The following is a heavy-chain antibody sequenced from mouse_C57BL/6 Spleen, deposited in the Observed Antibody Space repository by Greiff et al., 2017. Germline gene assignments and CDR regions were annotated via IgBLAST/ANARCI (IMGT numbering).Heavy chain of an antibody. Sequence: EVKVVESGGGLVQPKGSLKISCAASGFTFNTYAMHWVRQAPGKGLEWVARIRSKSSNYETYYAGSVKDRFTISRAHSQSMLYLQMNDLKTEDTAMYYCGREDLRMDYWGQGTSVTVSS. V-gene: IGHV10-3*01. CDR2: IRSKSSNYET. CDR3: GREDLRMDY. J-gene: IGHJ4*01. D-gene: IGHD5-1*01. CDR1: GFTFNTYA.